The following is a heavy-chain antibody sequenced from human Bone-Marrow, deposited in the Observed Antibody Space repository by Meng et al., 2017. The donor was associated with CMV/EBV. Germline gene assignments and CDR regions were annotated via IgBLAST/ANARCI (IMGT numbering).Heavy chain of an antibody. CDR2: IKSKTDGGTT. J-gene: IGHJ4*02. CDR3: TTGLGGPQLDH. D-gene: IGHD6-19*01. CDR1: GFTFSNAW. Sequence: GESLKISCAASGFTFSNAWMSWVRQAPGKGLEWVGRIKSKTDGGTTDYAAPVKGRFTISRDDSKNTLYLQMNSLKTEDTAVYYCTTGLGGPQLDHWGQGTLVTVSS. V-gene: IGHV3-15*01.